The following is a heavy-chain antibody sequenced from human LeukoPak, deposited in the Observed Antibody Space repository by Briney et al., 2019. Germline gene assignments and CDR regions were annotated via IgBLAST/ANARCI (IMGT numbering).Heavy chain of an antibody. CDR1: GFTFSDVY. V-gene: IGHV3-11*06. CDR3: AKDLNYDFWSGLGN. Sequence: GGSLRLSCAASGFTFSDVYMSWIRQAPGKGLEWVSYISSSGSSTKYADSVKGRFTISRDNSKNTLYLQMNSLRAEDTAVYYCAKDLNYDFWSGLGNWGQGTLVTVSS. CDR2: ISSSGSST. J-gene: IGHJ4*02. D-gene: IGHD3-3*01.